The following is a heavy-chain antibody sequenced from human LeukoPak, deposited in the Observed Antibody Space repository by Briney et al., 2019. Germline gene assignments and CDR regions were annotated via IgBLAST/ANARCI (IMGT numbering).Heavy chain of an antibody. CDR2: ISYDGSNK. Sequence: GGSLRLSCAASGFTFSSYAMHWVRQAPGKGLEWVAVISYDGSNKYYADSVKGRFTISRDNSKNTLYLQMNSLRAEDTAVYYCASPSGSYVYYGMDVWGQGTTVTVS. D-gene: IGHD1-26*01. CDR3: ASPSGSYVYYGMDV. CDR1: GFTFSSYA. V-gene: IGHV3-30-3*01. J-gene: IGHJ6*02.